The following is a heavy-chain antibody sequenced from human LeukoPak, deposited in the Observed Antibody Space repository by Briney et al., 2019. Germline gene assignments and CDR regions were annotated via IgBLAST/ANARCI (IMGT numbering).Heavy chain of an antibody. V-gene: IGHV3-9*01. Sequence: PGRSLRLSCAASGFTFDDYAMHWVPQAPGKGLEWVSGISWNSGSIGYADSVKDRFTISRDNAKNSLYLQMNSLRAEDTALYYCVRDRCSSTSCHDSPNWFDPWGQGTLVTVSS. J-gene: IGHJ5*02. CDR1: GFTFDDYA. D-gene: IGHD2-2*01. CDR3: VRDRCSSTSCHDSPNWFDP. CDR2: ISWNSGSI.